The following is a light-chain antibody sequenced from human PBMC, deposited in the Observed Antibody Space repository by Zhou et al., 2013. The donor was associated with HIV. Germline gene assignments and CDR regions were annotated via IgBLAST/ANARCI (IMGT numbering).Light chain of an antibody. CDR2: GAS. V-gene: IGKV3-15*01. J-gene: IGKJ2*01. Sequence: EIVMTQSPATLSVSPGERATLSCRASQSVSSNLAWYQQKPGQAPRLLIYGASTRATGIPGRFSGSGSGTEFTLTISSLQSEDFAVYYCQQYNNWPYTFGLGDQGWRSN. CDR3: QQYNNWPYT. CDR1: QSVSSN.